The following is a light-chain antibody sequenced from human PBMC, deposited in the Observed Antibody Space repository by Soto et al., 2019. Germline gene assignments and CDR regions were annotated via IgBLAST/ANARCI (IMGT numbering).Light chain of an antibody. CDR2: AKT. V-gene: IGLV1-40*01. CDR3: QSYDSSLGGWV. J-gene: IGLJ3*02. Sequence: QSVLTQPPTVSGAPGQRVAISCTGGSSNIGAGYDVHWYQQFPGTAPRLLIYAKTKRPSGVSDRFSGSTSGTSASLAVTGLQAEDEADYPFQSYDSSLGGWVFGGGTKVTVL. CDR1: SSNIGAGYD.